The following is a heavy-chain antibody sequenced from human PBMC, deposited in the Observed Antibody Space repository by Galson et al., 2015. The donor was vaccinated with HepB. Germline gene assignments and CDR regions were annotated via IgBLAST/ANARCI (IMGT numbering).Heavy chain of an antibody. CDR2: IVGSSGRT. J-gene: IGHJ3*01. CDR1: GGSISSYY. CDR3: AKKVITTASGGFDV. Sequence: VQLQESGPGLVKPSETLSLTCTVSGGSISSYYWSWVRQAPGKGLEWVSGIVGSSGRTDFADSVKGRLTISRDKSKNTLNLQMNSLGAEDTAIYYCAKKVITTASGGFDVWGQGTMVTVSS. V-gene: IGHV3-23*01. D-gene: IGHD2-2*01.